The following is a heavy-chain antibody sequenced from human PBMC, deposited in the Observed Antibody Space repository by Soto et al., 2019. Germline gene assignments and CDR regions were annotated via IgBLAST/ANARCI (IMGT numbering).Heavy chain of an antibody. CDR2: ISWNSGSI. Sequence: EVQLVESGGGLVQPGRSLRLSCAASGFTFDDYAMHWVQQAPGKGLEWVSGISWNSGSIGYADSVKGRFTISRDKAKNSLYLQMNSLRAEDTALYYCAKDTGSSSSNTYFDYWGQGTLVTVSS. D-gene: IGHD2-2*01. V-gene: IGHV3-9*01. CDR1: GFTFDDYA. J-gene: IGHJ4*02. CDR3: AKDTGSSSSNTYFDY.